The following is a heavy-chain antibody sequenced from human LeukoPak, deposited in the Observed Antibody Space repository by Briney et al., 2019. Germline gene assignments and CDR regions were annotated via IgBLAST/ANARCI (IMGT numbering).Heavy chain of an antibody. J-gene: IGHJ5*02. D-gene: IGHD6-19*01. V-gene: IGHV4-59*08. CDR3: ARQTQWLAS. CDR2: IYYSGST. Sequence: KPSETLSLTCTVSGGSISSYYWSWIRQPPGKGLEWIGYIYYSGSTNYNPSLKSGATISVDTSKNQFSLKLSSVTAADTAVYYCARQTQWLASWGQGTLVTVSS. CDR1: GGSISSYY.